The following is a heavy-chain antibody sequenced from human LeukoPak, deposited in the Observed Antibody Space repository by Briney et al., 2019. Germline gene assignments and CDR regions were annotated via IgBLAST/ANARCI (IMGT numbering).Heavy chain of an antibody. J-gene: IGHJ5*02. Sequence: SQTLSLTCIVSGGSISRGGYYWSWIRQHPGKGLEWIGYIYYSGSIYYNPSLRGRVAISVDTSKNHFSLKLRSVTAADTAVYYCARGTLEYDILTGYSPRWFDHWGQGTLVTVSS. CDR3: ARGTLEYDILTGYSPRWFDH. CDR1: GGSISRGGYY. CDR2: IYYSGSI. V-gene: IGHV4-31*02. D-gene: IGHD3-9*01.